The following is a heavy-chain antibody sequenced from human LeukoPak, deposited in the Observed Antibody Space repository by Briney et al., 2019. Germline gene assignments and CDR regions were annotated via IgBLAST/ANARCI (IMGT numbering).Heavy chain of an antibody. J-gene: IGHJ4*02. V-gene: IGHV4-34*01. D-gene: IGHD3-22*01. CDR3: ARVPPYYYDSSGYDY. CDR2: INHSGST. CDR1: GGSFSGYY. Sequence: SETLSLTCAVYGGSFSGYYWSWIRQPPGKGLEWIGEINHSGSTNYNPSLKSRVTISVDTSKNQFSLKLSSVTAADTAVYYCARVPPYYYDSSGYDYWGQGTLVTVSP.